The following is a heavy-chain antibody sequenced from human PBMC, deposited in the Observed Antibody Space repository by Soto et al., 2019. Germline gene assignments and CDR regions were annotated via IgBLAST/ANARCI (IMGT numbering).Heavy chain of an antibody. CDR2: IIHSGST. CDR1: GGSFTSYR. D-gene: IGHD2-2*01. V-gene: IGHV4-34*12. J-gene: IGHJ3*02. Sequence: SETLSLTCAVYGGSFTSYRWSWIRQPPGKGLEWIGEIIHSGSTNYNPSLKSRVTISVNTSKNQISLKLNSVTAADTAVYFCASGNSPDTRVWDDALDIWGQGTMVTVSS. CDR3: ASGNSPDTRVWDDALDI.